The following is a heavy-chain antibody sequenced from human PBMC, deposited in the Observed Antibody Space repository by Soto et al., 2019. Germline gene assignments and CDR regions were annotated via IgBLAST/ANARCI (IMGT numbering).Heavy chain of an antibody. J-gene: IGHJ5*02. V-gene: IGHV4-30-2*01. Sequence: PSETLSLTCAVSDTSISCGGYSWSWIRQPPGKGLEWIGYIYHSGSTYYNPSLKSRVTISVDRSKNQFSLKLSSVTAADTAVYYCARVPDRWGQGTLVTVSS. D-gene: IGHD2-2*01. CDR3: ARVPDR. CDR1: DTSISCGGYS. CDR2: IYHSGST.